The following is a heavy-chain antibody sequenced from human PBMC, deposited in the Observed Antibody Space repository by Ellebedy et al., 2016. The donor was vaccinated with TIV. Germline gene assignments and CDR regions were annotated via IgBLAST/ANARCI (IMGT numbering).Heavy chain of an antibody. Sequence: GGSLRLSCAASGFTFRNYAMSWVRQAPGKGLEWVSAISGSGGSTYYADSVQGRFTISRDNVKNTLLLQMISLTAADTAVYYCARRAGDYDFWSGYEGWFDPWGQGTLVTVSS. V-gene: IGHV3-23*01. J-gene: IGHJ5*02. CDR3: ARRAGDYDFWSGYEGWFDP. CDR1: GFTFRNYA. D-gene: IGHD3-3*01. CDR2: ISGSGGST.